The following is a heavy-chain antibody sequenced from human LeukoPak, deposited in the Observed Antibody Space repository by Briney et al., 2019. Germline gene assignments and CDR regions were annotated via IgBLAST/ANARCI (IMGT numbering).Heavy chain of an antibody. V-gene: IGHV4-59*01. CDR1: GGSISSYY. D-gene: IGHD4-11*01. CDR3: ARSSYSNLRRWFDP. CDR2: IYYSGST. Sequence: SETLSLTCTVSGGSISSYYWSWIRQPPGKGLEWIGYIYYSGSTNYNPSLKSRVTISVDTSKNQFSLKLSSVTAADTAVYYCARSSYSNLRRWFDPWGQGTLVTVSS. J-gene: IGHJ5*02.